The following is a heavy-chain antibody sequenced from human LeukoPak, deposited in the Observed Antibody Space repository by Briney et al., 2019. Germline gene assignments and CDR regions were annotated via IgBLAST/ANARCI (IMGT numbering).Heavy chain of an antibody. CDR1: GGSISSGGYY. J-gene: IGHJ3*02. D-gene: IGHD4-17*01. CDR3: ARDLSTVTSPTIFDI. Sequence: KASQTLSLTCTVSGGSISSGGYYWSWIRQHPGQGLEWIGYIYYSGSTYYNPSLKSRVTTSVDTSKNQFSLKLSSVTAADTAVYYCARDLSTVTSPTIFDIWGQGTMVTVSS. V-gene: IGHV4-31*03. CDR2: IYYSGST.